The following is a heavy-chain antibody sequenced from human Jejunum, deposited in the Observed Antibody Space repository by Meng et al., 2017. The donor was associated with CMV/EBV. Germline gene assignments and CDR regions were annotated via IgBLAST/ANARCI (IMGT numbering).Heavy chain of an antibody. V-gene: IGHV3-15*01. CDR3: TTSPRGNY. D-gene: IGHD3-16*01. J-gene: IGHJ4*02. CDR1: GFTFSNAW. Sequence: GQLVGSGEGLVKPGGSLRLSCEGSGFTFSNAWMSWVRQAPGKGLEWVGRIKSKSDGGTTDYAAPVKGRFTISRDDSKNTLYLQMNNLKTEDTAVFYCTTSPRGNYWGQGTLVTVSS. CDR2: IKSKSDGGTT.